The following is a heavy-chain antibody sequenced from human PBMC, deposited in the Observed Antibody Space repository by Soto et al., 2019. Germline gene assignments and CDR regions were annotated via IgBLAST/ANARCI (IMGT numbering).Heavy chain of an antibody. J-gene: IGHJ4*02. CDR1: GGTFSSYS. CDR2: ILPIFGTA. D-gene: IGHD1-26*01. CDR3: ARDGGRHSGGIDY. V-gene: IGHV1-69*01. Sequence: QVQLVQSGAAVKKPGSSVKVSCKASGGTFSSYSINWVRQAPGQGLEWMGEILPIFGTANYAQKFQGRVTITADESTSTAYMELSSLRSEDMAVYYCARDGGRHSGGIDYWGQGTLVTVSS.